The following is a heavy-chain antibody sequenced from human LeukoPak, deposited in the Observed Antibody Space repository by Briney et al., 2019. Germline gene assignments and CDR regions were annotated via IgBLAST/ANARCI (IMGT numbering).Heavy chain of an antibody. D-gene: IGHD4-17*01. J-gene: IGHJ5*02. V-gene: IGHV4-59*08. CDR2: VDYSGST. CDR1: GAPLNNYY. CDR3: AMQVGIYGDYNNWFDP. Sequence: PSETLSLTCTVSGAPLNNYYWNWVRQPPGKELEWIGNVDYSGSTRYNPSLKSRATMSLDSSKNQFSLRLTSVTAADTAVYYCAMQVGIYGDYNNWFDPWGQGARVTVSS.